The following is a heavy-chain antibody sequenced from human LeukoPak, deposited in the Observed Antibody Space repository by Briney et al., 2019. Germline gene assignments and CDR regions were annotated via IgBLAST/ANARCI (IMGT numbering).Heavy chain of an antibody. CDR2: INPNSGGT. CDR3: ARDGSGNWNSVWFDP. CDR1: GYTFTGYY. J-gene: IGHJ5*02. V-gene: IGHV1-2*02. Sequence: ASVKVSCKASGYTFTGYYMHWVRQAPGQGLEWMGLINPNSGGTNYAQKFQGRLTMTRDTSISTAYMELSRLRSDDTAVYYCARDGSGNWNSVWFDPWGQGSLVTVSS. D-gene: IGHD1-7*01.